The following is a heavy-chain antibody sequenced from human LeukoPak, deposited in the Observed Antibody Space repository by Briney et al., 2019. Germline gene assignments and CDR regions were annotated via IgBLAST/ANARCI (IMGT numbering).Heavy chain of an antibody. CDR2: IYYSGST. Sequence: SETLSLTCTVSGDSISSSGYYWGWIRQPPGKGLEWIVSIYYSGSTYYNPSLKSRVTISVDTSKNQFSLKLSSVTAADTAVYYCQIVVVTMLDYWGQGTLVTVSS. CDR1: GDSISSSGYY. CDR3: QIVVVTMLDY. D-gene: IGHD2-21*02. J-gene: IGHJ4*02. V-gene: IGHV4-39*01.